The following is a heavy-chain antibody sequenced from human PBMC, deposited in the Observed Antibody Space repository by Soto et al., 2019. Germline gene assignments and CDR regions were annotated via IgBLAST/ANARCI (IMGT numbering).Heavy chain of an antibody. V-gene: IGHV4-59*01. Sequence: QVQLQESGPGLVKPSETLSLTCTVSGGSISSYYWSWIRQPPGKGLEWIGYIYYSGSTNYNPSLKSRVTISVDTSKNQFSLKLSSVTAPDTAVYYCARRWGTYFDYWGQGTLVTVSS. J-gene: IGHJ4*02. CDR3: ARRWGTYFDY. CDR1: GGSISSYY. CDR2: IYYSGST. D-gene: IGHD7-27*01.